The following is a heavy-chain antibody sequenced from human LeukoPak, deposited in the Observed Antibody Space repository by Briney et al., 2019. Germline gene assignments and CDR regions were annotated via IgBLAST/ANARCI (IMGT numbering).Heavy chain of an antibody. CDR1: GGTFSSYA. CDR3: TRSDIVVVPAANFY. D-gene: IGHD2-2*01. Sequence: SVKVSRKASGGTFSSYAISWVRRAPGQGLEWMGGIIPIFGTANYAQKFQGRVTITADESTSTAYMELSSLRSEDTAVYYCTRSDIVVVPAANFYWGQGTLVTVSS. V-gene: IGHV1-69*13. CDR2: IIPIFGTA. J-gene: IGHJ4*02.